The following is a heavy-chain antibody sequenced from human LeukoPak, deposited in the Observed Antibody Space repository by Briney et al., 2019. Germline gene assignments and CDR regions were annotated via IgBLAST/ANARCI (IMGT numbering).Heavy chain of an antibody. D-gene: IGHD1-26*01. CDR2: IRYDGSNK. J-gene: IGHJ4*02. Sequence: GGSLRLSCAASGFTFSSYGMHWVRQAPGKGLEWVAFIRYDGSNKYYADSVKGRFTISRDNSKNTLYLQMNSLRAEDTAVYYCAKDKRISGSYYFDYWGQGTLVTVSS. CDR1: GFTFSSYG. CDR3: AKDKRISGSYYFDY. V-gene: IGHV3-30*02.